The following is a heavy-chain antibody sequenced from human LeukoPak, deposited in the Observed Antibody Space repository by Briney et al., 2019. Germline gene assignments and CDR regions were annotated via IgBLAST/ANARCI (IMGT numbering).Heavy chain of an antibody. CDR1: GFTFSSYW. Sequence: PGGSLRLSCAASGFTFSSYWMHWVRQAPGKGLVWVSRINSDGSSTSYADSVKGRFTISRDNAKNTLYLQMNSLRAEDTAVYYCARGSYGDYAVYYYYMDVWGKGTTVTVSS. D-gene: IGHD4-17*01. CDR2: INSDGSST. V-gene: IGHV3-74*01. CDR3: ARGSYGDYAVYYYYMDV. J-gene: IGHJ6*03.